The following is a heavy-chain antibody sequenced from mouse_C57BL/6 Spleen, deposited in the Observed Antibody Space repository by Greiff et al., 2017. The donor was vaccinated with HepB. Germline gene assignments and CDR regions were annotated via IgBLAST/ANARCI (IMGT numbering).Heavy chain of an antibody. Sequence: VQLKESGAELVKPGASVKLSCTASGFNIKDYYMHWVKQRTEQGLEWIGRIDPEDGETKYAPKFQGKATITADTSSNTAYLQLSSLRSEDTAVYYCAFDYYGSSYYFDYWGQGTTLTVSS. J-gene: IGHJ2*01. CDR3: AFDYYGSSYYFDY. CDR1: GFNIKDYY. D-gene: IGHD1-1*01. V-gene: IGHV14-2*01. CDR2: IDPEDGET.